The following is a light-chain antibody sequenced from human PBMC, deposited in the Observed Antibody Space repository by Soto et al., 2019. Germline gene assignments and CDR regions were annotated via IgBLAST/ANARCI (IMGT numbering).Light chain of an antibody. V-gene: IGKV2-24*01. CDR2: QIS. J-gene: IGKJ1*01. Sequence: IVRTQTPLSSAVTLGQPSSFSCESSESLVHSDGKTYLGWLHLRPGQPPRLLIYQISKRPPGVPDRFSGSGAGTNFTLKSSRVEPEDVGIFYCMQASQLRTFGQGTKVEIK. CDR3: MQASQLRT. CDR1: ESLVHSDGKTY.